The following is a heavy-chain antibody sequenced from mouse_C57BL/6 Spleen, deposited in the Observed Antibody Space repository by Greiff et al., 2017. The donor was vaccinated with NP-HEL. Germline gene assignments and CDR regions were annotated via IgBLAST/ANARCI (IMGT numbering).Heavy chain of an antibody. CDR1: GYTFTSYW. V-gene: IGHV1-72*01. Sequence: QVQLQQPGAELVKPGASVKLSCKASGYTFTSYWMHWVKQRPGRGLEWIGRIDPTSGGTKYTEKFKSKATLTVAKPSSTAYMQLSSLTSEDAAVYYCARTLLLLSYGYFDVWGTGTTVTVAS. J-gene: IGHJ1*03. D-gene: IGHD2-4*01. CDR2: IDPTSGGT. CDR3: ARTLLLLSYGYFDV.